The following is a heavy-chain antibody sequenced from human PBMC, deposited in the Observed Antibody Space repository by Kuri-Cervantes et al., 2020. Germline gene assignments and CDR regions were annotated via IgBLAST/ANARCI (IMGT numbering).Heavy chain of an antibody. CDR3: ARDLYSYGPWGYYGMDV. J-gene: IGHJ6*02. CDR2: IWYDGSNK. CDR1: GFTSSSYG. Sequence: GESLKISCAASGFTSSSYGMHWVRQAPGKGLEWVAVIWYDGSNKYYADSVKGRFTISRDNSKNTLYLQMNSLRAEDTAVYYCARDLYSYGPWGYYGMDVWGQGTTVTVSS. V-gene: IGHV3-33*01. D-gene: IGHD5-18*01.